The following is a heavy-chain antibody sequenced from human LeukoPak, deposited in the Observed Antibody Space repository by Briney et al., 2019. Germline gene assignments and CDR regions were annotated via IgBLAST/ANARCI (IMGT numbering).Heavy chain of an antibody. J-gene: IGHJ6*02. V-gene: IGHV1-3*01. CDR2: INAGNGNT. D-gene: IGHD3-10*01. CDR3: ARDYRMVRGAIRYYYYGMDV. Sequence: ASVKVSCKASGYTFTSYAMHWVRQAPGQRLEWMGWINAGNGNTKYSQKFQGRVTITRDTSASTAYMELSSLRSEDTAVYYCARDYRMVRGAIRYYYYGMDVWGQGTTVTVSS. CDR1: GYTFTSYA.